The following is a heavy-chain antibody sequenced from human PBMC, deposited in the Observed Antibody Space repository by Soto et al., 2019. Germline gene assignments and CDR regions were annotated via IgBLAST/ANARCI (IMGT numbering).Heavy chain of an antibody. CDR3: VKSVKESPYYFYFWAF. Sequence: GGSLRLSCAASGFTFSSYGMHWVRQAPGKGLEWVAVISYDGSNKYYADSVKGRFTISRDNSKNTLYLQMNSLRAEDKAVYYCVKSVKESPYYFYFWAFRVKGTSDPVS. CDR2: ISYDGSNK. D-gene: IGHD3-22*01. J-gene: IGHJ6*03. CDR1: GFTFSSYG. V-gene: IGHV3-30*18.